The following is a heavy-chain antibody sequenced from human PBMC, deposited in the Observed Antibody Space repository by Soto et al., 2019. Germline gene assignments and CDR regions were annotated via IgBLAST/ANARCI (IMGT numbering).Heavy chain of an antibody. D-gene: IGHD6-13*01. J-gene: IGHJ4*02. CDR1: GFTFIGYW. CDR2: IKHDGSVK. Sequence: PGGSLRLSCEASGFTFIGYWISLFRQSPFKWLEWVADIKHDGSVKFYVDSVKGRFTISRDNAKKLLYLQMSGLRAEDTALYYCARAPYINAWYRFDLWGQGTLVTVS. V-gene: IGHV3-7*03. CDR3: ARAPYINAWYRFDL.